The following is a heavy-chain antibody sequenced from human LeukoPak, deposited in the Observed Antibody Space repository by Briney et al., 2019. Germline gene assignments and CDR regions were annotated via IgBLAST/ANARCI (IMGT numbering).Heavy chain of an antibody. CDR2: ISWNSGSI. D-gene: IGHD3-22*01. Sequence: SGGPLRLSCAASGFTFGDYAMHWVRQAPGKGLEWVSGISWNSGSIGYADSVKGRFTISRDNAKNSLYLQMNSLRAEDTALYYCAKALENYYDSSGHNQGWYYFDYWGQGTLVTVSS. CDR1: GFTFGDYA. CDR3: AKALENYYDSSGHNQGWYYFDY. V-gene: IGHV3-9*01. J-gene: IGHJ4*02.